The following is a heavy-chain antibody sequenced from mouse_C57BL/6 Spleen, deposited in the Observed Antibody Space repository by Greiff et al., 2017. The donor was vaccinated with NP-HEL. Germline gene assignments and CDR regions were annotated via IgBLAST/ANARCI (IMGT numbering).Heavy chain of an antibody. CDR3: AIGLGGYFDV. V-gene: IGHV1-82*01. D-gene: IGHD2-4*01. J-gene: IGHJ1*03. CDR1: GYAFSSSW. CDR2: IYPGDGDT. Sequence: VQLKQSGPELVKPGASVKISCKASGYAFSSSWMNWVKQRPGKGLEWIGRIYPGDGDTNYNGKFKGKATLTADKSSSTAYMQLSSLTSEDSAVYFCAIGLGGYFDVWGTGTTVTVSS.